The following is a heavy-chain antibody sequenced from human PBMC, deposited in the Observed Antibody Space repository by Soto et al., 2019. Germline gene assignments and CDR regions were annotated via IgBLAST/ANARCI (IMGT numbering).Heavy chain of an antibody. D-gene: IGHD5-12*01. CDR2: IYSGGST. CDR3: ARSSGYDYGGFDY. Sequence: EVQLVESGGGLVQPGGSLRLSCAASGFTVSSHYMSWVRQAPGKGLEWVSVIYSGGSTYYADSVKGRFTISRDNSKNTLYLQMNSLRAEDTAVYYCARSSGYDYGGFDYWGQGTLVTVSS. CDR1: GFTVSSHY. V-gene: IGHV3-66*01. J-gene: IGHJ4*02.